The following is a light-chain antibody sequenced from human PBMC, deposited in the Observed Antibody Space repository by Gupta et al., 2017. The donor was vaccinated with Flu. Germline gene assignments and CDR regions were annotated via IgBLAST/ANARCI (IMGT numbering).Light chain of an antibody. CDR3: HSYAGSNSCV. V-gene: IGLV2-8*01. CDR1: SSDVGGYNY. J-gene: IGLJ3*02. Sequence: SVAISCTATSSDVGGYNYVSWYQQHPRKAPKLMIYEVTKRPSGVPDRFSGSKSANTASLPVSGLQAEDEADDYYHSYAGSNSCVFGGGTKLTVL. CDR2: EVT.